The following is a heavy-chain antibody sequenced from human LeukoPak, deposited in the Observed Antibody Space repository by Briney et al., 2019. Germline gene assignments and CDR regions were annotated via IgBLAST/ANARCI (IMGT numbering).Heavy chain of an antibody. CDR1: GFTFSSYW. CDR3: AKYLGSGTSFDD. D-gene: IGHD3-10*01. CDR2: ISGSGGST. V-gene: IGHV3-23*01. Sequence: PGGSLRLSCAASGFTFSSYWMTWVRQAPGKGLEWVSSISGSGGSTYYADSVRGRFTISRDNSKNTLYLQMNSLRAEDTAVYYCAKYLGSGTSFDDWGQGTLVTVSS. J-gene: IGHJ4*02.